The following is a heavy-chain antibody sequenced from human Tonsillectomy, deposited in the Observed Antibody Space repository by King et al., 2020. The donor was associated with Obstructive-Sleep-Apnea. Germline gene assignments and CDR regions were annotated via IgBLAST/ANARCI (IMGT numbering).Heavy chain of an antibody. CDR2: IKSNTDGGTT. Sequence: VQLVESGGGLVKPGGSLRLSCAASGFTFSNAWMSWVRQAPGKGLEWGGRIKSNTDGGTTDYAAPVKGRITISRDDSKNTLYLQMNSLKIEDTAVYYCTTDSYDSSGYHGFDYWGQGTLVTVSS. D-gene: IGHD3-22*01. J-gene: IGHJ4*02. CDR1: GFTFSNAW. CDR3: TTDSYDSSGYHGFDY. V-gene: IGHV3-15*01.